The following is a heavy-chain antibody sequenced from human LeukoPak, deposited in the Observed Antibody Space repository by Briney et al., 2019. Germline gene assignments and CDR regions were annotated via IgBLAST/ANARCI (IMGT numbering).Heavy chain of an antibody. Sequence: ASVKVSCKASGYTFTSYGISWVRQAPGQGLEWMGWISTYNGNTNNAQKLQGRVTMTTDTSTSTTYMELRSLRSDDTAVYYCASLGYSSGWYNYWGQGTLVTVFS. CDR3: ASLGYSSGWYNY. D-gene: IGHD6-19*01. CDR1: GYTFTSYG. J-gene: IGHJ4*02. CDR2: ISTYNGNT. V-gene: IGHV1-18*01.